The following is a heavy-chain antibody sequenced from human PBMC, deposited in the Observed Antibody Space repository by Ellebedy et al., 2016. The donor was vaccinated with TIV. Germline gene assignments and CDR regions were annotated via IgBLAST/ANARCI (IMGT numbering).Heavy chain of an antibody. CDR3: ARTGGGSRWI. D-gene: IGHD6-13*01. Sequence: MPSETLSLTCTVYGGSISSYYWNWIRQPPGKGLEWIGYIYYSGSTNYNPSLKTRVTISVDTSKNQNSLRLSSVTAADTAVHYCARTGGGSRWIWGQGTMVTVSS. CDR2: IYYSGST. J-gene: IGHJ3*02. CDR1: GGSISSYY. V-gene: IGHV4-59*08.